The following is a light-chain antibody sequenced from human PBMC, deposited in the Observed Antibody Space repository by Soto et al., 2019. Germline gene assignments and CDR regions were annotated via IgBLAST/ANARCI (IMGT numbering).Light chain of an antibody. CDR3: SSSTTTSTVV. J-gene: IGLJ2*01. CDR2: DVN. CDR1: SSDVGAYNF. V-gene: IGLV2-14*03. Sequence: QSALTQPASVSGSPGQSITISCTGTSSDVGAYNFVSWYQQHPGKAPKLLIYDVNKRPSGVSNRFSASKSGNTSSLTLSGLHADDEANYYCSSSTTTSTVVFGGGTKLTVL.